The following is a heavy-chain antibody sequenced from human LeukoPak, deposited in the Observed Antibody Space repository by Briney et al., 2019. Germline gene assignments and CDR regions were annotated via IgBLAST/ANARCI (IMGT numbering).Heavy chain of an antibody. CDR2: INHSGNT. V-gene: IGHV4-34*01. D-gene: IGHD6-19*01. J-gene: IGHJ6*03. CDR3: ARGSAVARQYYYYYMDV. CDR1: GGSFSGYY. Sequence: SETLSFTCAVYGGSFSGYYWSWIRQPPGKGLEWIGEINHSGNTNYNPSLKSRVTISVDTSKNQFSLKLSSVTAADTAVYYCARGSAVARQYYYYYMDVWGKGTTVTVSS.